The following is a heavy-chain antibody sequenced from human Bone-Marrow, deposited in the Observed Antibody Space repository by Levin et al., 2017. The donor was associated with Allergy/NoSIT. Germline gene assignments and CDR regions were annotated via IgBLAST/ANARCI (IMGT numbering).Heavy chain of an antibody. D-gene: IGHD3-10*01. CDR2: IYSGGST. V-gene: IGHV3-53*01. J-gene: IGHJ4*02. CDR3: ARVYGETPHFDY. CDR1: GFTVSSNY. Sequence: GESLKISCAASGFTVSSNYMSWVRQAPGKGLEWVSVIYSGGSTYYADSVKGRFTISRDNSKNTLYLQMNSLRAEDTAVYYCARVYGETPHFDYWGQGTLVTVSS.